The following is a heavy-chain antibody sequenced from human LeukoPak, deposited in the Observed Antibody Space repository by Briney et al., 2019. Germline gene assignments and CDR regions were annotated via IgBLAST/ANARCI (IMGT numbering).Heavy chain of an antibody. J-gene: IGHJ4*02. D-gene: IGHD5-18*01. V-gene: IGHV1-69*05. CDR3: ARDLSSVRYSYGFDY. Sequence: GASVKVSCKASGGTFSSYAISWVRQAPGQGLEWMGRIIPIFGTANYAQKFQGRATITTDESTSTAYMELSSLRSEDTAVYYCARDLSSVRYSYGFDYWGQGTLVTVSS. CDR2: IIPIFGTA. CDR1: GGTFSSYA.